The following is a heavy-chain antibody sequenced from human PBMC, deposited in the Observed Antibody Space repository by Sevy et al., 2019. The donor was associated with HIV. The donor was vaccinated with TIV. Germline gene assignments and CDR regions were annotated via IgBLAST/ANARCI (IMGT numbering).Heavy chain of an antibody. CDR1: GFTFSSYA. D-gene: IGHD6-19*01. V-gene: IGHV3-23*01. J-gene: IGHJ4*02. CDR2: ISGSGGNT. Sequence: GGSLRLSCAASGFTFSSYAMTWVRQAPGKGLEWVSVISGSGGNTYYADSAKGRFIISRDNSTNTLYLQMNSLRAEDSAVYYCAKEGSVSGVYYFDYWGQGTLVTVSS. CDR3: AKEGSVSGVYYFDY.